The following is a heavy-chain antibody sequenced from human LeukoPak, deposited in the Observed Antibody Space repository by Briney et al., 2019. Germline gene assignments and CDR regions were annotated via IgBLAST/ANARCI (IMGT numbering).Heavy chain of an antibody. CDR1: GGSFSGYY. V-gene: IGHV4-34*01. J-gene: IGHJ4*02. CDR3: ARSVRLDY. CDR2: INHSGST. Sequence: SGTLSLTCAVYGGSFSGYYWSWIRQPPGKGLEWIGEINHSGSTNYNPSLKSRVTISVDTSKNQFSLKLSSVTAADTAVYYCARSVRLDYWGQGTLVTVSS.